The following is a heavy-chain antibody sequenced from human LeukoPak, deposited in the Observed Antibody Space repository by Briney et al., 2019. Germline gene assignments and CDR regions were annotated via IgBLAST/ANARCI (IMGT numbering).Heavy chain of an antibody. D-gene: IGHD3-10*02. CDR3: ANCSGSYYNVGWFDP. Sequence: SVKVSCKASGGTFSSYAISWVRQAPGQGLEWMGRIIPIFGTANYAQKFQGRVTITTDESTSTAYMDLSSLRSEDTAVYYCANCSGSYYNVGWFDPWGQGTLVTVSS. CDR1: GGTFSSYA. CDR2: IIPIFGTA. J-gene: IGHJ5*02. V-gene: IGHV1-69*05.